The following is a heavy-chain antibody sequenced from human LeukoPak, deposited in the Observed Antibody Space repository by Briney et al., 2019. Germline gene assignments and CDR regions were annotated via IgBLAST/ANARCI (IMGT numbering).Heavy chain of an antibody. Sequence: GGSLRLSCAASGFTFDDYTTHWVRQAPGKGLEWVSLISWDGGSTYYADSVKGRFTISRDNSKNSLYLQMNSPRTEDTALYYCAKEKEAYSYGYYFDCWGQGTLVTVSS. D-gene: IGHD5-18*01. V-gene: IGHV3-43*01. CDR2: ISWDGGST. J-gene: IGHJ4*02. CDR1: GFTFDDYT. CDR3: AKEKEAYSYGYYFDC.